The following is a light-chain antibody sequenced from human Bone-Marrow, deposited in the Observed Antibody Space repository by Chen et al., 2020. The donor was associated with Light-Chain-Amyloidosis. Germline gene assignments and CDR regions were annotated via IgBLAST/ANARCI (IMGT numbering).Light chain of an antibody. Sequence: QSALTQPASVSGSPGQSITISCTGTSSDVGGDNHVSWYQQHPAKAPKLMIYEVTNRPSWVPDRFSGSKSDNTASLTISGLQTEDEADYFCSSYIITNTLVFGSGTRVTVL. V-gene: IGLV2-14*01. CDR1: SSDVGGDNH. CDR2: EVT. J-gene: IGLJ1*01. CDR3: SSYIITNTLV.